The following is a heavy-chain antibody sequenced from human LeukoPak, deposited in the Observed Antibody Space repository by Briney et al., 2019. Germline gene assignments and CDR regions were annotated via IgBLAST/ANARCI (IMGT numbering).Heavy chain of an antibody. CDR3: ARRGRYGDYGVY. CDR1: GFTFSSYW. J-gene: IGHJ4*02. D-gene: IGHD4-17*01. V-gene: IGHV3-7*01. CDR2: IKQDGSEK. Sequence: GGSLRLSCEASGFTFSSYWMTWVRQAPGKGLEWVANIKQDGSEKYYVDSVKGRFTISRDNAKNSLYLQMNSLRVEDTAVYYCARRGRYGDYGVYWGQGALVTVSS.